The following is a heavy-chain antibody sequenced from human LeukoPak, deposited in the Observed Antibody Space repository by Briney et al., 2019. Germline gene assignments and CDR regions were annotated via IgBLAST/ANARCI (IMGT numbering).Heavy chain of an antibody. CDR2: ISYDGSNK. J-gene: IGHJ6*02. Sequence: GRSLRLSCAASGFTFSSYGMHWVRQAPGKGLEWVAVISYDGSNKYYADSVKGRFTISRDNSENTLYLQMNSLRAEDTAVYYCAKDKYYYGSGSFYNGMDVWGQGTTVTVSS. V-gene: IGHV3-30*18. CDR1: GFTFSSYG. D-gene: IGHD3-10*01. CDR3: AKDKYYYGSGSFYNGMDV.